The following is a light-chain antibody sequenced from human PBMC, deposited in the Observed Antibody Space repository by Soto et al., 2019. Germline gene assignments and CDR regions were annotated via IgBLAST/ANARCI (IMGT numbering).Light chain of an antibody. J-gene: IGLJ2*01. CDR1: SSDVGGYNY. Sequence: QSVLTQPRSVSGSPGQSVTISCTGTSSDVGGYNYVSWYQQHPGKAPKLIIYDVSKRPSGVPDRCSGSKSGNTASLTISGLQAEDEADYYCCSYAGSYTVVFGGGTQLTVL. V-gene: IGLV2-11*01. CDR3: CSYAGSYTVV. CDR2: DVS.